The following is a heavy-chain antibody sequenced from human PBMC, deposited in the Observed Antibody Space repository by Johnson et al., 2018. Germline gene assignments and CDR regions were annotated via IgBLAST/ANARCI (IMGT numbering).Heavy chain of an antibody. Sequence: QATGQGLEWMGWMNPNSGNTGYAQKFQGRVTMTRNTSISTAYMELSSLRSEDTAVYYCARARDPSITIFGVVIVNWFDPWGQGTLVTVSP. J-gene: IGHJ5*02. D-gene: IGHD3-3*01. V-gene: IGHV1-8*01. CDR3: ARARDPSITIFGVVIVNWFDP. CDR2: MNPNSGNT.